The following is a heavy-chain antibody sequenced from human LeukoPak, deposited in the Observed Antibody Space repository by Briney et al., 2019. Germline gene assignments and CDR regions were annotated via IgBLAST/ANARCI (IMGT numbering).Heavy chain of an antibody. Sequence: GGSLRLSCAASGFTFSSYGMHWVRQAPGKGLEWVAFILYDGSNKYYADSVKGRFTISRDNSKNTLYLQMNSLRGEGTAVYYCAKDGVVVVPAATEYFDLWGRGTLVTVSS. CDR3: AKDGVVVVPAATEYFDL. CDR2: ILYDGSNK. CDR1: GFTFSSYG. J-gene: IGHJ2*01. D-gene: IGHD2-2*01. V-gene: IGHV3-30*02.